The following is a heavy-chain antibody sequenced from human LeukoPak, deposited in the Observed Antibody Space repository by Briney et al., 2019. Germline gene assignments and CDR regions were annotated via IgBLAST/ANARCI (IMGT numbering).Heavy chain of an antibody. D-gene: IGHD2-2*01. CDR3: ARGVVLGYYYYMDV. Sequence: SETLSLTCTVSGGSISSYYWSWIRQPPGKGLEWIGYIYYSGSTNYNPSLKSRVTISVDTSKNQFSLKLSSVTAADTAVYYCARGVVLGYYYYMDVWGKGTTVTISS. CDR1: GGSISSYY. V-gene: IGHV4-59*01. CDR2: IYYSGST. J-gene: IGHJ6*03.